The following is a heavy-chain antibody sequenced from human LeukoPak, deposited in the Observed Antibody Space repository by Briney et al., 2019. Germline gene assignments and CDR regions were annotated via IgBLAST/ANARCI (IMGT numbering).Heavy chain of an antibody. Sequence: GGSLRLSCAASGFIVSTNYMSWVRQAPGKGLEWVSVIYSGGSTYYADSVEGRFTISRDNSKNTLSLQMNSLRAEDTALYYCARTVGYYYSVFDIWGEGTMVTLPS. CDR2: IYSGGST. D-gene: IGHD3-22*01. J-gene: IGHJ3*02. V-gene: IGHV3-53*01. CDR3: ARTVGYYYSVFDI. CDR1: GFIVSTNY.